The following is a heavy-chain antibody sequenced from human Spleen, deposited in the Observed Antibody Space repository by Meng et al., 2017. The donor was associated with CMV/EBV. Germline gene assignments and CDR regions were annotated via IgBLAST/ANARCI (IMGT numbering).Heavy chain of an antibody. V-gene: IGHV3-23*01. J-gene: IGHJ4*02. D-gene: IGHD6-13*01. CDR2: VTGSGGST. CDR1: GFTFSSYA. Sequence: GGSLRLSCAASGFTFSSYAMHWVRQAPGKGLEWDSAVTGSGGSTYYADSVKGRFTISRDNAKHTLYLQMNSLRAEDTAVYYCAKAYSSSWYREYYDYWGQGTLVTVSS. CDR3: AKAYSSSWYREYYDY.